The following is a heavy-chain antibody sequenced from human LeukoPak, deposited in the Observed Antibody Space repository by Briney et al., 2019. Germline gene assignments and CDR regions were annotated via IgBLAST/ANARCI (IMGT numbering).Heavy chain of an antibody. D-gene: IGHD6-19*01. J-gene: IGHJ4*02. V-gene: IGHV1-18*01. CDR1: GYTFTSYG. CDR2: ISAYNGNT. CDR3: ARDDASIAVAGYLFDY. Sequence: GASVKVSCKASGYTFTSYGIRWVRQAPGQGLEWMGWISAYNGNTNYAQKLQGRVTMTTDTSTSTAYMELRSLRSDDTAVYYCARDDASIAVAGYLFDYWGQGTLVTVSS.